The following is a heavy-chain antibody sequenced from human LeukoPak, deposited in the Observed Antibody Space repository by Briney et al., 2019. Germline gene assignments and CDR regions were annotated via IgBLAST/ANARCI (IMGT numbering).Heavy chain of an antibody. CDR2: IWYDGSQE. CDR3: ARDLAAARLDF. V-gene: IGHV3-33*01. J-gene: IGHJ4*02. Sequence: PGGSLRLSCAASGFTFSNHGMRWVRQAPGKWLGWVANIWYDGSQEYYADTVKGRFTISRDISKNTLYLQMNSLRVEDTAVYYCARDLAAARLDFRGQGTLVTVSS. CDR1: GFTFSNHG. D-gene: IGHD6-6*01.